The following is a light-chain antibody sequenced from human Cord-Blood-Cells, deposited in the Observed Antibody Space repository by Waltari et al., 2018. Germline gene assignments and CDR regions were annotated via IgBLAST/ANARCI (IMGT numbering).Light chain of an antibody. CDR3: QQYNSYSRT. J-gene: IGKJ1*01. V-gene: IGKV1-5*01. CDR1: QSISSW. Sequence: DIQITQSPSTLSASVGDRVNITCRASQSISSWLAWYQQKPGKAPKLLIYDASSLESGVPSRFSGSGSGTEFTLTISSLQPDDFATYYCQQYNSYSRTFGQGTKVEIK. CDR2: DAS.